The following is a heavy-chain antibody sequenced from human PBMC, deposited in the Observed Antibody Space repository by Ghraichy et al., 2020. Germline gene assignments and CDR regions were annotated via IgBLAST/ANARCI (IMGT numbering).Heavy chain of an antibody. J-gene: IGHJ4*02. CDR2: IYYSGST. Sequence: SETLSLTCTVSGGSISSGDYYWSWIRQPPGKGLEWIGFIYYSGSTYYKPSLKSRVTISVGTSKKQFSLKLRSVTAADTAVYYCARRTNNWNNADYFDYWGQGTLVTVSS. D-gene: IGHD1/OR15-1a*01. CDR1: GGSISSGDYY. CDR3: ARRTNNWNNADYFDY. V-gene: IGHV4-30-4*01.